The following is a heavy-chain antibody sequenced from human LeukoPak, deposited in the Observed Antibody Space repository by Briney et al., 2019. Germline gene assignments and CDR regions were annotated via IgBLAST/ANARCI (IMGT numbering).Heavy chain of an antibody. CDR1: GFTFSSYE. CDR3: ARVSLWFGELPWYFDL. D-gene: IGHD3-10*01. CDR2: ISSSGSTI. J-gene: IGHJ2*01. Sequence: PGGSLRLSCAASGFTFSSYEMNWVRQAPGKGLEWVSYISSSGSTIYYADYVKGRFTISRDNAKNSLYLQMNSLRAEDTAVYYCARVSLWFGELPWYFDLWGRGTLVTVSS. V-gene: IGHV3-48*03.